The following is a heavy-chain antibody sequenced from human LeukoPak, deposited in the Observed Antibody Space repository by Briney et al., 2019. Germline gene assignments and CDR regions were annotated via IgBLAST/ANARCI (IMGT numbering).Heavy chain of an antibody. CDR3: AREHASRSSGFDP. D-gene: IGHD3-3*01. Sequence: ASVKVSCTASGGTFSSYAISWVRQAPGQGLEWMGWINPNSGGTNYAQKFQGWVTMTRDTSISTAYMELSRLRSDDTAVYYCAREHASRSSGFDPWGQGTLVTVSS. V-gene: IGHV1-2*04. J-gene: IGHJ5*02. CDR2: INPNSGGT. CDR1: GGTFSSYA.